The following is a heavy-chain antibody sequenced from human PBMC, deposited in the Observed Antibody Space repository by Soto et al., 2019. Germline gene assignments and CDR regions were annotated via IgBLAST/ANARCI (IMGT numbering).Heavy chain of an antibody. CDR2: FDPEDGET. J-gene: IGHJ4*02. V-gene: IGHV1-24*01. CDR3: AREGITGTAFDY. CDR1: GYTLTELS. D-gene: IGHD1-20*01. Sequence: ASVKVSCKVSGYTLTELSMHWVRQAPGKGLEWMGVFDPEDGETIYAQKFQGRVTMTRDTSTSTVYMELSSLRSEDTAVYYCAREGITGTAFDYWGQGTLVTVSS.